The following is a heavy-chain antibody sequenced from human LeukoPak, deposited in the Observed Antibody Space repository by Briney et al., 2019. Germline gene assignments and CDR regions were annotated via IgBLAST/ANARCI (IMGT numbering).Heavy chain of an antibody. V-gene: IGHV1-46*01. D-gene: IGHD3-10*01. Sequence: ASVKVSCKTSGYTFSTYYMHWVRQAPGQGLEWLGIIHPTDRSTSYTQKIQGRVTMTRDTATGTVYLELSSLRSEDTAVYWCARANGGGLDYWGQGTLITVCS. CDR3: ARANGGGLDY. CDR2: IHPTDRST. J-gene: IGHJ4*02. CDR1: GYTFSTYY.